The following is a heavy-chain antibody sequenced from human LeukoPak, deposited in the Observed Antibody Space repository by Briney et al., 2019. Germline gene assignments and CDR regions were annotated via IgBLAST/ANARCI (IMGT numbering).Heavy chain of an antibody. CDR3: ARGGTYSTTAFGY. D-gene: IGHD1-26*01. J-gene: IGHJ4*02. CDR2: INGDGTTT. V-gene: IGHV3-74*01. CDR1: GFTFSSYW. Sequence: GGSLRLSCAASGFTFSSYWMHWVRQAPGKGLVWVSHINGDGTTTTYADSVKGRFTISRDNAKNTLYLQMNSLRAEDTSFYYCARGGTYSTTAFGYWGQGTLVIVSS.